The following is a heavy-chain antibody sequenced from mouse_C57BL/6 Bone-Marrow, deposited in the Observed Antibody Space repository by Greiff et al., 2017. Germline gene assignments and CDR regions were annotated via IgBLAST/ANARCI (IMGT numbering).Heavy chain of an antibody. J-gene: IGHJ2*01. CDR2: IYPASGSI. CDR3: ARHEEGVDCDGYFDV. CDR1: GYTFTEYS. V-gene: IGHV1-62-2*01. Sequence: QVQLQQSGAELVKPGASVKLSCKASGYTFTEYSIHWVKQRPGQGLEWIGWIYPASGSIKYNQKFKDKATLTADKSSSTVYLELSSLTSEDSAVYCGARHEEGVDCDGYFDVWGQGTTLTVSS. D-gene: IGHD1-1*01.